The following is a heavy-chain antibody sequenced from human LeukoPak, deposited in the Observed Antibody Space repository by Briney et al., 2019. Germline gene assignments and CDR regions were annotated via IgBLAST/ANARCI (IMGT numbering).Heavy chain of an antibody. CDR1: GGSISSYY. CDR2: IYYSGST. CDR3: ARDIGGTGPFDY. Sequence: SETLSLTCTVSGGSISSYYWSWIRQPPGKGLEWIGYIYYSGSTNYNPPLKSRVTISVDTSKNQFSLKLSSVTAADTAVYYCARDIGGTGPFDYWGQGTLVTVSS. V-gene: IGHV4-59*01. J-gene: IGHJ4*02.